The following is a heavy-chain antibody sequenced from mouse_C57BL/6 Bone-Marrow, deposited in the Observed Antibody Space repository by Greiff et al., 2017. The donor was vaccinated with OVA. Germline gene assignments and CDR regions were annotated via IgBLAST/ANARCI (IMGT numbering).Heavy chain of an antibody. D-gene: IGHD3-2*02. CDR3: ARTRQHRRSWFAY. Sequence: QVQLQQSGAELVKPGASVKISCKASGYAFSSYWMNWVKQRPGKGLEWIGQIYPGDGDTNYNGKFKGKATLTADKSSSTAYMQLSSLTSEDSAVDFCARTRQHRRSWFAYWGQGTLVTVSA. CDR1: GYAFSSYW. CDR2: IYPGDGDT. V-gene: IGHV1-80*01. J-gene: IGHJ3*01.